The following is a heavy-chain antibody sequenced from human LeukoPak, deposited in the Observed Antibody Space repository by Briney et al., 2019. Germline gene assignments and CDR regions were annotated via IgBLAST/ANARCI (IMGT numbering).Heavy chain of an antibody. CDR1: GYTFTSYY. CDR3: ASTCSGGSCYVPG. J-gene: IGHJ4*02. V-gene: IGHV1-18*04. Sequence: ASVKVSCKASGYTFTSYYMHWVRQAPGQGLEWMGWISAYNGNTNYAQKLQGRVTMTTDTSTSTAYMELRSLRSDDTAVYYCASTCSGGSCYVPGWGQGTLVTVSS. CDR2: ISAYNGNT. D-gene: IGHD2-15*01.